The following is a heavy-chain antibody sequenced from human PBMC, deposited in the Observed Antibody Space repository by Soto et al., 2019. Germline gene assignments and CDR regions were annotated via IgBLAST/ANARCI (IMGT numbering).Heavy chain of an antibody. V-gene: IGHV3-9*01. CDR1: GFTFDDYA. CDR2: ISWNSGSI. D-gene: IGHD3-10*01. J-gene: IGHJ4*02. CDR3: AKFGDEVAY. Sequence: EVQLVESGGGLVQPGRSLRLSCAASGFTFDDYAMHWVRQAPGKGLEWVSGISWNSGSIGYADSVKGRFTISRDNAKNSLYLQMNSLRAEDTALYYCAKFGDEVAYWGQGTLVTVSS.